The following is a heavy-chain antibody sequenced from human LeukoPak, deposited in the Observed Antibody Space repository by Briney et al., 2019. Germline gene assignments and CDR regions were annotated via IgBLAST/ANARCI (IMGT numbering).Heavy chain of an antibody. CDR2: ISSSSTYI. CDR3: ATGKRGPRPFDY. Sequence: KTGGSLRLSCAASGFTFDSYGMNWVRQAPGKGLEWISSISSSSTYIYYADSVKGRFTISRDNAKNSLYLQMNSLRAEDTAVYYCATGKRGPRPFDYWGQGTLVTVSS. D-gene: IGHD3-10*01. J-gene: IGHJ4*02. CDR1: GFTFDSYG. V-gene: IGHV3-21*04.